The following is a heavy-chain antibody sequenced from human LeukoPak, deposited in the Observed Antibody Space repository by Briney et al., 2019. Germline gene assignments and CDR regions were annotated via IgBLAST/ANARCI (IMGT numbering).Heavy chain of an antibody. V-gene: IGHV4-31*03. CDR3: ARGAEYSSSPFDY. J-gene: IGHJ4*02. Sequence: SETLSLTCTASDGSLSRAVYYWSWIRHHPGKGLEWIGKIYYSGSTYYNPSLQSRATISVDRSKNQFSLKLTSVTATDTAVYYCARGAEYSSSPFDYWGQGSLVTVSS. CDR2: IYYSGST. D-gene: IGHD6-6*01. CDR1: DGSLSRAVYY.